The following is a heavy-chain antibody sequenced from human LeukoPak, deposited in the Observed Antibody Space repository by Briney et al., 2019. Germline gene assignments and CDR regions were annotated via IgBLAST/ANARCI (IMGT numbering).Heavy chain of an antibody. D-gene: IGHD4-17*01. V-gene: IGHV4-34*01. CDR1: GGSFSGYY. CDR3: ASQRLRRGIYYYYGMDV. CDR2: INHSGST. Sequence: ETLSLTCAVYGGSFSGYYWSWIRQPPGKGLEWIGEINHSGSTNYNPSLKSRVTTSVDTSKNQFSLKLSSVTAADTAVYYCASQRLRRGIYYYYGMDVWGQGTTVTVSS. J-gene: IGHJ6*02.